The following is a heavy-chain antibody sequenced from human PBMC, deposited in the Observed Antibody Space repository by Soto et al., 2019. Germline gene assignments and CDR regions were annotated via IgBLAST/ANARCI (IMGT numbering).Heavy chain of an antibody. V-gene: IGHV1-18*01. CDR1: GYTFTSYG. CDR2: ISAYNGNT. J-gene: IGHJ6*02. CDR3: ARILTYYYDSSGYYRQYYYYGMDV. Sequence: GASVKVSCKASGYTFTSYGISWVRQAPGQGLEWMGWISAYNGNTNYAQKLQGRVTMTTDTSTSTAYMELRSLRSDDTAVYYCARILTYYYDSSGYYRQYYYYGMDVWGQGTTVTVSS. D-gene: IGHD3-22*01.